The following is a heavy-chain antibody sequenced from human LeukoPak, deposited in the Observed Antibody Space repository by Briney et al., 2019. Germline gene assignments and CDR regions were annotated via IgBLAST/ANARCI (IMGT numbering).Heavy chain of an antibody. J-gene: IGHJ5*02. CDR1: GGSISSYY. D-gene: IGHD2-2*01. V-gene: IGHV4-4*07. CDR3: ERGEYQLPLNWFDP. Sequence: PSETLSLTCTVSGGSISSYYWSWIGQPAGKGLEWIGRIYTSGSTNYNPSLKSRVTMSVDTSKNQFSLKLSSVTAADTAVYYCERGEYQLPLNWFDPWGQGTLVTVSS. CDR2: IYTSGST.